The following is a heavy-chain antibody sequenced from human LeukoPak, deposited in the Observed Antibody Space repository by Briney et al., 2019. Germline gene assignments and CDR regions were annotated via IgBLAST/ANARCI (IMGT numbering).Heavy chain of an antibody. CDR1: GFTFSSYG. Sequence: GGSLRLSCAASGFTFSSYGMHWVRQAPGKGLEWVAVISYDGSNKYYADSVKGRFTISRDNSKNTLYLQMYSLRAEDTAVYYCAKGPSGYEYYFDYWGQGTLVTVSS. J-gene: IGHJ4*02. CDR2: ISYDGSNK. D-gene: IGHD5-12*01. V-gene: IGHV3-30*18. CDR3: AKGPSGYEYYFDY.